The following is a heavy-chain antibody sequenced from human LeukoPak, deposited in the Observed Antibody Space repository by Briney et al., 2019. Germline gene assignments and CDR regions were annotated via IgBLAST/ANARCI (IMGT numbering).Heavy chain of an antibody. CDR2: ISSSGSTI. V-gene: IGHV3-48*03. Sequence: GGSLRLSCAASGFTFSSYEMNWVRQAPGKGLEWVSYISSSGSTIYYADSVKGRFTISRDNAKNSLYLQMNSLRAEDTAVYYCARDKRYCSGGSCYALDYWGQGTLVTVSS. CDR3: ARDKRYCSGGSCYALDY. CDR1: GFTFSSYE. D-gene: IGHD2-15*01. J-gene: IGHJ4*02.